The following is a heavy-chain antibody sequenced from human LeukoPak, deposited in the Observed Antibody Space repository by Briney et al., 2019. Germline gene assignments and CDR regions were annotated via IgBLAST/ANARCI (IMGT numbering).Heavy chain of an antibody. CDR3: ARYITDVRVNPTCAMDV. D-gene: IGHD3-3*01. CDR2: IYYSGST. Sequence: SETLSLTCTVSGGSISSGDYYWSWIGQPPGKGLEWIGYIYYSGSTYYNPSLKSRVTISVDTSKNQFSLKLSSVTAADTAVYYCARYITDVRVNPTCAMDVWGQGTTVTVSS. V-gene: IGHV4-30-4*01. J-gene: IGHJ6*02. CDR1: GGSISSGDYY.